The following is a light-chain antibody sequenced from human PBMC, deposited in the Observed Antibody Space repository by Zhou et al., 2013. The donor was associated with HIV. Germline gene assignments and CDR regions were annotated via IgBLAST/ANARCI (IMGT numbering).Light chain of an antibody. CDR1: QDISNS. Sequence: DIQMTQSPSTLSASVGDRVTITCRASQDISNSLAWYQQKPGKAPKLLIYAASTLQSGVPSRFSGTGSGTDFTLTISCLQSEDFATYYCQQYYDYLWTFGHGTKV. CDR2: AAS. V-gene: IGKV1-9*01. J-gene: IGKJ1*01. CDR3: QQYYDYLWT.